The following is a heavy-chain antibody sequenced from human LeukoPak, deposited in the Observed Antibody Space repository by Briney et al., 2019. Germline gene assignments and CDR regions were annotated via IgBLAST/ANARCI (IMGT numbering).Heavy chain of an antibody. D-gene: IGHD2-21*02. J-gene: IGHJ4*02. Sequence: GGSLRLPCAGSGFTFSYYAMHWVRQAPGKGLEWGAVISYDASNQYYADSVKGQVTISRDNSKSTLYLQVDSLRAGDTAVYYCARQGDTGSWFFDYWGQGTLVTVSS. CDR1: GFTFSYYA. V-gene: IGHV3-30-3*01. CDR3: ARQGDTGSWFFDY. CDR2: ISYDASNQ.